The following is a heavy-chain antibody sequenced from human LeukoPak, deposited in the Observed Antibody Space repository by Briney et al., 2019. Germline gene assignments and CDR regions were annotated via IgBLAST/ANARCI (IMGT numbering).Heavy chain of an antibody. J-gene: IGHJ4*02. D-gene: IGHD3-3*01. Sequence: SQTLSLTCTVSGGSISSGGYYWSWIRQHPGKGLEWIGYIYYSGSTYYNPSLKSRVTISVDTSKNQFSLKLSSVTAADTAVYYCARALKGDPYDFWSGYSRGVIFDYWGQGTLVTVSS. CDR1: GGSISSGGYY. CDR3: ARALKGDPYDFWSGYSRGVIFDY. V-gene: IGHV4-31*03. CDR2: IYYSGST.